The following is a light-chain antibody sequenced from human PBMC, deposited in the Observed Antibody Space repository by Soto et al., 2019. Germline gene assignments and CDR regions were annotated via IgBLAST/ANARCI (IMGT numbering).Light chain of an antibody. CDR2: VNS. J-gene: IGLJ2*01. CDR1: SSNIGAGYD. CDR3: QSYDSSLSAVV. Sequence: QSVLTQPPSVSGAPGQRVTISCTGSSSNIGAGYDVHWYQQLPGTAPKLLIYVNSNRPSGVPDRFSGSKSGTSASLAITGLKAEDEADYYCQSYDSSLSAVVFGGGTKLTVL. V-gene: IGLV1-40*01.